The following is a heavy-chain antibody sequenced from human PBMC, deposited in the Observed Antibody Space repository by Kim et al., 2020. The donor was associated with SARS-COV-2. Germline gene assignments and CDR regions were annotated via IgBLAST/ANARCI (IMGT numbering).Heavy chain of an antibody. CDR2: MNPNSGNT. Sequence: ASVKVSCKASGYTFTSYDINWVRQATGQGLEWMGWMNPNSGNTGYAQKFQGRVTMTRNTSISTAYMGLSSLRSEDTAVYYCARGDSSSWYDFIDYWGQGTLVTVSS. J-gene: IGHJ4*02. CDR3: ARGDSSSWYDFIDY. V-gene: IGHV1-8*01. CDR1: GYTFTSYD. D-gene: IGHD6-13*01.